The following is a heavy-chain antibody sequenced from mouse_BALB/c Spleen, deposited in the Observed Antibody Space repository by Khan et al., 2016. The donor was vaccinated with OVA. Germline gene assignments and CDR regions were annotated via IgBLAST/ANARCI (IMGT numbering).Heavy chain of an antibody. CDR2: INYSGNT. D-gene: IGHD2-4*01. Sequence: EVQLQESGPGLVKPSQSLSLTCTVTGYSITSEYAWNCIRQFPGNKLEWMGYINYSGNTRFNPSLKSRTSITRDTSKNQFFLQLNSVTTEDTATYYCARKDYYDYDPFPYWGQGTLVTVSA. V-gene: IGHV3-2*02. CDR3: ARKDYYDYDPFPY. CDR1: GYSITSEYA. J-gene: IGHJ3*01.